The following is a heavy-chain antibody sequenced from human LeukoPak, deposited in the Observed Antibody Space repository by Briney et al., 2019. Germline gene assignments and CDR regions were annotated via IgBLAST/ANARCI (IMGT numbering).Heavy chain of an antibody. V-gene: IGHV3-48*04. D-gene: IGHD6-13*01. Sequence: GGSLRLSCAASEFTFVRYAMTWVRQAPGKGLEWVSYISSSSFKIGYADSVKGRLTISRDNSKNSLYLQMDSLRVEDTAVYYCVRDPSYGSSWYYYMDVWGKGTTVTVSS. CDR3: VRDPSYGSSWYYYMDV. CDR1: EFTFVRYA. J-gene: IGHJ6*03. CDR2: ISSSSFKI.